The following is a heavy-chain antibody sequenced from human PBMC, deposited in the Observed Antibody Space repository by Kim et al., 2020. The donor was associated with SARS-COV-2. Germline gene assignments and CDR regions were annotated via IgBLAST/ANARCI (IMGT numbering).Heavy chain of an antibody. D-gene: IGHD3-10*01. CDR3: AKDITPIPPQEILLWFGELLNAFDI. J-gene: IGHJ3*02. Sequence: GGSLRLSCAASGFTFSSYAMSWVRQAPGKGLEWVSAISGSGGSTYYAASVKGRFTISRDNSKNTLYLQMNSLRAEDTAVYYCAKDITPIPPQEILLWFGELLNAFDIWGQGTMVTVSS. CDR1: GFTFSSYA. CDR2: ISGSGGST. V-gene: IGHV3-23*01.